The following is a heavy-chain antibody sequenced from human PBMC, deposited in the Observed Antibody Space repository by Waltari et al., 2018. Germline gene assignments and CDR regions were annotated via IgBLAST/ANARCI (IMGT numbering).Heavy chain of an antibody. V-gene: IGHV3-15*01. CDR2: IKSKTDGGTT. CDR3: TTDSPDDYGDY. Sequence: EVQLVESGGGLVKPGGSLRLSCAASGFTFSNAWMSWVRQAPGKGLEWVGRIKSKTDGGTTDYTAPVKGRFTISRDDSKNTLYLQMNSLKTEDTAVYYCTTDSPDDYGDYWGQGTLVTVSS. CDR1: GFTFSNAW. J-gene: IGHJ4*02.